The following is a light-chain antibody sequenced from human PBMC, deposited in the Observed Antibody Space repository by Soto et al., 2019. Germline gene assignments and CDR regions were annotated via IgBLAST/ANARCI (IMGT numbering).Light chain of an antibody. Sequence: EIVLTQTPGTLSLSPGERATLSCRASRSVSSSYLALYQQKPGQAPRLLIYGASSRATGIPDRFSGSGSGTDFTLTISRLEPEDFAVYYCQQYPGYTFGQGTKLEIK. J-gene: IGKJ2*01. V-gene: IGKV3-20*01. CDR1: RSVSSSY. CDR3: QQYPGYT. CDR2: GAS.